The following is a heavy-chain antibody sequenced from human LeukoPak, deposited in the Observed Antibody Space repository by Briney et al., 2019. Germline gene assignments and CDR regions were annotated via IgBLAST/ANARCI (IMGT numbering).Heavy chain of an antibody. D-gene: IGHD3-10*01. Sequence: SETLSLTCTVSGGSISSYYWSWIRQPAGKGLERIGRIYTSGSTNYNPSLKSRVTMSVDTSKNQFSLKLSSVTAADTAVYYCAREKYYYGSGSYDYWGQGTLVTVSS. V-gene: IGHV4-4*07. CDR3: AREKYYYGSGSYDY. CDR1: GGSISSYY. J-gene: IGHJ4*02. CDR2: IYTSGST.